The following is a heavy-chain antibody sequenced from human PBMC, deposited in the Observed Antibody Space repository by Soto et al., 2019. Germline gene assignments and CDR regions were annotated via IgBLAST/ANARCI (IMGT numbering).Heavy chain of an antibody. Sequence: PGGSLRLSCAASGFTFSSYSMNWVRQAPGKGLEWVGRIKSKTDGGTTDYAAPVKGRFTISRDDSKNTLYLQMNSLKTEDTAVYYCASCSVVTPSASCYYYYGMDVWGQGTTVTVSS. V-gene: IGHV3-15*07. CDR2: IKSKTDGGTT. J-gene: IGHJ6*02. CDR3: ASCSVVTPSASCYYYYGMDV. CDR1: GFTFSSYS. D-gene: IGHD2-21*02.